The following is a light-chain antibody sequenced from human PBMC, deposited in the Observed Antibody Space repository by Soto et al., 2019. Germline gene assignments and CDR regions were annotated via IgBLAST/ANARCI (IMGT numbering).Light chain of an antibody. V-gene: IGLV4-69*01. CDR3: QTWGTGIGV. J-gene: IGLJ2*01. CDR2: LNSDGSH. Sequence: QPVLTQSPSASASLGASVKLTCTLSSGHSSYAIAWHQQQPEKGPRYLMKLNSDGSHSKGDGIPDRFSGSSSGAECYLTISSLQSEDEDDYYCQTWGTGIGVFGGGTKLTVL. CDR1: SGHSSYA.